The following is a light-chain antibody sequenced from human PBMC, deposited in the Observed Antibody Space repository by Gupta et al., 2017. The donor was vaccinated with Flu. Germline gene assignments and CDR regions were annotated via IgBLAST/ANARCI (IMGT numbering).Light chain of an antibody. J-gene: IGLJ1*01. V-gene: IGLV1-44*01. CDR3: ASWDDSLNAYV. CDR1: ISNIGKNS. CDR2: IND. Sequence: SVLAQPPSASGTPGQSITISCSGSISNIGKNSVSWYQQLPGTAPKLLIFINDQRPSGVPDRFSGSKSGASASLAISGLHFEDEADYFCASWDDSLNAYVFGTGTDVTVL.